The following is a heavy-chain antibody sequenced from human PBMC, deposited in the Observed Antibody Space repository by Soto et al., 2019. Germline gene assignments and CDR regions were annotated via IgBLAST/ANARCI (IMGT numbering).Heavy chain of an antibody. Sequence: SGGSLRLSCAASGFTFSSYSMNWVRQAPGKGLEWVSYISSSSSTIYYADSVKGRFTISRDNAKNSLYLQMNSLRDEDTAVYYCAREEYCSGGSCYHYNWFDPWGQGTLVTVSS. V-gene: IGHV3-48*02. J-gene: IGHJ5*02. CDR2: ISSSSSTI. D-gene: IGHD2-15*01. CDR3: AREEYCSGGSCYHYNWFDP. CDR1: GFTFSSYS.